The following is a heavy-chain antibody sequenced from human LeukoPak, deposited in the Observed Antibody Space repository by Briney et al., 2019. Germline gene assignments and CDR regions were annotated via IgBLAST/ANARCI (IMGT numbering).Heavy chain of an antibody. CDR2: INPNTGNP. Sequence: ASVKVSCKASGYTFTNYAMNWVRQAPGQGLEWMGWINPNTGNPTYAQGFTGRFVFSLDTSVSTAYLQISSLEAEDTAVYYCARAIMHLGQLSLPSYWGQGTLVTVSS. D-gene: IGHD3-16*02. CDR3: ARAIMHLGQLSLPSY. CDR1: GYTFTNYA. V-gene: IGHV7-4-1*02. J-gene: IGHJ4*02.